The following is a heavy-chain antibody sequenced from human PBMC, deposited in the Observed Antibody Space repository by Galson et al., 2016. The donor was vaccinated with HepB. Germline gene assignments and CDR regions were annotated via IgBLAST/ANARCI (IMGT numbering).Heavy chain of an antibody. D-gene: IGHD5-18*01. CDR2: ISFDGTDT. V-gene: IGHV3-30*18. J-gene: IGHJ3*02. CDR3: AKVPTRSYGAFDT. Sequence: SLRLSCAASGFTFRSYGMHWVRLAPGKGLEWVALISFDGTDTYYADSVKGRFTISRDNSKNTLSLQMNSLRAEDTAIYYCAKVPTRSYGAFDTWGQGTMVTVSS. CDR1: GFTFRSYG.